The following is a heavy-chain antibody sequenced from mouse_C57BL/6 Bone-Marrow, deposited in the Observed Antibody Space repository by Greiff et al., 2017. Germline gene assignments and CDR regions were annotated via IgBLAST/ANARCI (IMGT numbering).Heavy chain of an antibody. CDR3: ARRDGYYPDY. CDR1: GFNINDYY. CDR2: IDPEDGET. J-gene: IGHJ2*01. Sequence: VQLQQSGAELVKPGASVKLSCTASGFNINDYYMHWVKQRTEQGLEWIGRIDPEDGETKYAPKFQGKATLTADTSSSTAYLQLSSLTSEDTAVYYCARRDGYYPDYWGQGTTLTVSS. V-gene: IGHV14-2*01. D-gene: IGHD2-3*01.